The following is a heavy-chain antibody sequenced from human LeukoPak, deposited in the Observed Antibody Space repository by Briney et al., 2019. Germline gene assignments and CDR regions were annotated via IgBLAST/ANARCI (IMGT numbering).Heavy chain of an antibody. J-gene: IGHJ5*02. CDR2: IYYSGST. D-gene: IGHD3-22*01. CDR3: ARGYYYDSSGYYYGAGTTWFDP. V-gene: IGHV4-39*07. CDR1: GGSISSSSYY. Sequence: PSENLSLNCTVSGGSISSSSYYWGWLRQPPGMGLEWIGNIYYSGSTYYNPSLKSRVTISVDTSKSQFSLELSSVTAADTAVYYCARGYYYDSSGYYYGAGTTWFDPWGQGTLVTVSS.